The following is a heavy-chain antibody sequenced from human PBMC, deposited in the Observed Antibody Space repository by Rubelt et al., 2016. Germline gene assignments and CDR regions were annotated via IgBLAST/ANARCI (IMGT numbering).Heavy chain of an antibody. Sequence: QVQLQPWGAGLLKPSETLSLTCAVYGGSFSGYYWTCIRQPPGKGLEWIGEINHSGITNSNPSLQSRVPISVDTSKNQFSLMRGSGTAAETAGDYCARGDYDSSGYPDYWGQGTLVTVSS. V-gene: IGHV4-34*01. CDR2: INHSGIT. D-gene: IGHD3-22*01. J-gene: IGHJ4*02. CDR1: GGSFSGYY. CDR3: ARGDYDSSGYPDY.